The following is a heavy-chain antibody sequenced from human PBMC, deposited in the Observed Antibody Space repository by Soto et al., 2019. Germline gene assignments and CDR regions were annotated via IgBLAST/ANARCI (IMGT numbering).Heavy chain of an antibody. Sequence: QVQLVESGGGVVQPGRSLRLSCAASGFTFSSYGMHWVRQAPGKGLEWVAVIWYDGSNKYYADSVKGRFTISRDNSKNTLYLQMNSLRAEDTAVYYCARGKYYDSDYYYYYGMDVWGQGTTVTVSS. J-gene: IGHJ6*02. CDR3: ARGKYYDSDYYYYYGMDV. D-gene: IGHD3-22*01. CDR1: GFTFSSYG. CDR2: IWYDGSNK. V-gene: IGHV3-33*01.